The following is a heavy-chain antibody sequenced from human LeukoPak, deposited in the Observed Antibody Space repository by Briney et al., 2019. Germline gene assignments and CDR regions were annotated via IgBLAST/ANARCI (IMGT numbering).Heavy chain of an antibody. CDR3: ARDLDYDLLFDY. J-gene: IGHJ4*02. CDR2: INPNSGGT. CDR1: GYTFTGNY. D-gene: IGHD4-17*01. Sequence: ASVKVSCKASGYTFTGNYMHWVRQAPGQGLERMGWINPNSGGTNYAQKFQGRVTMTRDTSISTAYMELSRLRSDDTAVYYCARDLDYDLLFDYWGQGILVTVSS. V-gene: IGHV1-2*02.